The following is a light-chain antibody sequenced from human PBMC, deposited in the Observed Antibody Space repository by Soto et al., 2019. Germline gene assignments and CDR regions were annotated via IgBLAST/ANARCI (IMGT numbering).Light chain of an antibody. CDR2: GNN. J-gene: IGLJ2*01. CDR3: QSYDTHLSGVV. CDR1: NSNIGAASD. V-gene: IGLV1-40*01. Sequence: QSVLTQPPSVSGAPGQRVTISCTGSNSNIGAASDVHWYQQVPGMAPKLLISGNNNRPSGVPDRFSGSKSGPSASLAITGLQAEDEADYYCQSYDTHLSGVVFGGGTKLTVL.